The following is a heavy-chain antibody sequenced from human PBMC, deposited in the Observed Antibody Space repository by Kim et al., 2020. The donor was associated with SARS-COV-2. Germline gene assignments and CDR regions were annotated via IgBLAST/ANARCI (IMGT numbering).Heavy chain of an antibody. D-gene: IGHD3-22*01. Sequence: YADSAKGRFTISRDNSKNTLYLQMNSLRAEDTAMYYCARADSSGYYFDYWGQGTLVTVSP. J-gene: IGHJ4*02. CDR3: ARADSSGYYFDY. V-gene: IGHV3-30*03.